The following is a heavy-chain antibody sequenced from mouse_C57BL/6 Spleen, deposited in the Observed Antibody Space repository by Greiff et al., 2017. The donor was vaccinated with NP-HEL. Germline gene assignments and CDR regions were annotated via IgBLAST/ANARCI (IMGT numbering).Heavy chain of an antibody. J-gene: IGHJ2*01. CDR3: ARRGYGSYY. CDR2: IDPSDSYT. D-gene: IGHD1-1*01. Sequence: VQLQQSGAELVMPGASVKLSCKASGYTFTSYWMHWVKQRPGQGLEWIGEIDPSDSYTNYNQKFKGKSTLTVDKSSSTAYMQLSSRTSEDSAVYYCARRGYGSYYWGQGTTLTVSS. V-gene: IGHV1-69*01. CDR1: GYTFTSYW.